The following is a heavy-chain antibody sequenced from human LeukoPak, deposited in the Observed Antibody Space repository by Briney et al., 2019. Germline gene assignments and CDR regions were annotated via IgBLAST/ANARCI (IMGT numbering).Heavy chain of an antibody. V-gene: IGHV4-59*01. CDR1: GGSISSYY. Sequence: SETLSLTCTVSGGSISSYYWSWIRQPPGKGLEWIGYIYYSGSTNYNPSLKSRVTISVDTSKNQFSLKLSSVTAADTAVYYCAKSLAPYYFDYWGQGTLVTVSS. J-gene: IGHJ4*02. CDR3: AKSLAPYYFDY. CDR2: IYYSGST.